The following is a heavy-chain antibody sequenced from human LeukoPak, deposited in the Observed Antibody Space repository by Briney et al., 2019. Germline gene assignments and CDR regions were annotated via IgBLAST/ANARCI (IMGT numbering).Heavy chain of an antibody. J-gene: IGHJ4*02. CDR2: ISPYNGNT. Sequence: ASVKVSCKPSGYTFITYGISWVRQAPGQGLEWMGWISPYNGNTKYAQKFQGRVIMATDTSTSTVYMELRSLGSDDTAVYYCARLDIVVVPAAIWEYSYGLASRWGQGTLVTVSS. CDR3: ARLDIVVVPAAIWEYSYGLASR. CDR1: GYTFITYG. V-gene: IGHV1-18*01. D-gene: IGHD2-2*02.